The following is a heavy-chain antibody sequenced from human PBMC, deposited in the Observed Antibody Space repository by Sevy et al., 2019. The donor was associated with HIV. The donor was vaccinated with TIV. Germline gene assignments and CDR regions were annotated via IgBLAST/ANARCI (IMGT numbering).Heavy chain of an antibody. D-gene: IGHD1-26*01. Sequence: SETLSLTCTVSGGSITSFYWNWIQQPPGKGLEWIANIYYNGHINYNPSLMSRVTLSLDTSKNQFSLRLSSVTAADTAMYYCAGENAWGRGYSWGQGTLVTVSS. J-gene: IGHJ4*02. CDR3: AGENAWGRGYS. V-gene: IGHV4-59*08. CDR1: GGSITSFY. CDR2: IYYNGHI.